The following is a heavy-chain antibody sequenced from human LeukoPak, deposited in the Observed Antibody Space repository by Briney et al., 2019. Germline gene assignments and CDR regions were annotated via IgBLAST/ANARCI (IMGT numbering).Heavy chain of an antibody. J-gene: IGHJ3*02. CDR2: VYYTGST. D-gene: IGHD1-26*01. V-gene: IGHV4-38-2*02. Sequence: SGTLSLTCTVSGYSISSGYYWGWIRQPPGKGLEWVGSVYYTGSTYHNPSLKSRVTMSIDTSRNQFSLKLSSVTAADTAMYYCAREDSGISDNAFDIWGQGTMVTISS. CDR1: GYSISSGYY. CDR3: AREDSGISDNAFDI.